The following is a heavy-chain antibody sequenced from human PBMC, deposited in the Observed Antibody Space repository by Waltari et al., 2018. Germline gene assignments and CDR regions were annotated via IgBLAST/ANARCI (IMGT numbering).Heavy chain of an antibody. D-gene: IGHD2-15*01. V-gene: IGHV4-4*02. J-gene: IGHJ5*02. CDR2: VHGSGRT. Sequence: QLQLQESGPGLVKPSGTVSLSCAVSGDSVSSSYLWNWVRQSPQRGLEWIGQVHGSGRTNYNPSFASRVTVSLDTSKNLFSLKVTSATAADTAVYYCVRDRGRGLYLDTWGPGTLVTVSP. CDR1: GDSVSSSYL. CDR3: VRDRGRGLYLDT.